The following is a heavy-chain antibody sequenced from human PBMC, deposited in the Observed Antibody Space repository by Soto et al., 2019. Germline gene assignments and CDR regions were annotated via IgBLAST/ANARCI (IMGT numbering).Heavy chain of an antibody. J-gene: IGHJ5*02. D-gene: IGHD1-26*01. Sequence: GLEWMGWISAYNGNTNYAQKLQGRVTMTTDTSTSTAYMELRSLRSDDTAVYYCERDEDYRLXAWEWFDPWGQGTLVTVSS. V-gene: IGHV1-18*01. CDR2: ISAYNGNT. CDR3: ERDEDYRLXAWEWFDP.